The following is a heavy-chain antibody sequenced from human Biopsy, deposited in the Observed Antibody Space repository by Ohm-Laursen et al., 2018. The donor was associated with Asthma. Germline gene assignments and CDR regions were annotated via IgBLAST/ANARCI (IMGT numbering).Heavy chain of an antibody. D-gene: IGHD1-7*01. V-gene: IGHV5-51*01. CDR1: GYTFSDAW. CDR2: IFAANSET. J-gene: IGHJ4*02. Sequence: ASLKISCKASGYTFSDAWNGWLGQRPGKGLERRGIIFAANSETKYSPSFQGQVTISADMSISTAFLQWSSLKASDTAIYYCARFIDGTFFVDYWGQGTLVTVSS. CDR3: ARFIDGTFFVDY.